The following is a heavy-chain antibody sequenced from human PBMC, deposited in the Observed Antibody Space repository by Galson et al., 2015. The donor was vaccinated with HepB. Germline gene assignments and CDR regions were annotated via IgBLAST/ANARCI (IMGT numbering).Heavy chain of an antibody. Sequence: SLRLSCAASGFTFSSYGMHWVRQAPGKGLEWVAFIRYDGSNKYYADSVKGRFTISRDNSKNTLYLQMNSLRAEDTAVYYCAKDLTPEGYYGSGAVAYYYYYGMDVWGQGTTVTVSS. CDR1: GFTFSSYG. J-gene: IGHJ6*02. CDR3: AKDLTPEGYYGSGAVAYYYYYGMDV. CDR2: IRYDGSNK. D-gene: IGHD3-10*01. V-gene: IGHV3-30*02.